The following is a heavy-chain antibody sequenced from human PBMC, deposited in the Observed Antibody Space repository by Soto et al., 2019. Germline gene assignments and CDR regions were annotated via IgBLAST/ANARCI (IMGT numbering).Heavy chain of an antibody. D-gene: IGHD2-2*01. V-gene: IGHV1-46*01. CDR1: GFSLASYY. CDR2: TNPSDGST. J-gene: IGHJ4*02. CDR3: ARSCVTSRPIDF. Sequence: SGKVTCKASGFSLASYYRHWVRQAPGQGLEWMGITNPSDGSTNYAQKFQGRVSMTSDTATSTVYMEMSSLRSEDTAMYDCARSCVTSRPIDFWGQRTLVTVSS.